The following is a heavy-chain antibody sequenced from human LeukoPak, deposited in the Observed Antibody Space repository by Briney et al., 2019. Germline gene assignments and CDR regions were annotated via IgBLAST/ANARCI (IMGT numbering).Heavy chain of an antibody. CDR3: ASNTGTVFDY. Sequence: SETLSLTCGVSGGSISSNNWWSWVRQPPGKGLEWIGYVYYTGSTEYNPSLRSRVTISLEMSKHQFSLDLTSVTAADTAVYYCASNTGTVFDYWGQGALVTVSS. CDR1: GGSISSNNW. D-gene: IGHD7-27*01. CDR2: VYYTGST. V-gene: IGHV4-4*02. J-gene: IGHJ4*02.